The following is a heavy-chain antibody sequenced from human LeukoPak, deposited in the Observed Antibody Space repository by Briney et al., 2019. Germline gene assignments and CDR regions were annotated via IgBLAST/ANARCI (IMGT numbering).Heavy chain of an antibody. CDR3: ARDLLQLELYYFDH. CDR1: GYTFTGYY. CDR2: INPNSGGT. V-gene: IGHV1-2*02. D-gene: IGHD1-1*01. Sequence: ASVKVCCTASGYTFTGYYMHWVRQAPGQGLEWMGWINPNSGGTNYAQKFQGRVTMTRDTSISTAYMELSRLRSDDTAVYYCARDLLQLELYYFDHWGQGTLVTVSS. J-gene: IGHJ4*02.